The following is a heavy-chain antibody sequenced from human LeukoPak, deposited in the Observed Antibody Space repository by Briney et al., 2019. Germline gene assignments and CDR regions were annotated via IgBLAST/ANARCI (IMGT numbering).Heavy chain of an antibody. Sequence: GGSLRLSCAASGFTFASYSMAWVRQAPGRGLEWVSAISGYGDGTYYADSVKGRFTISRDNSKNTLFLQMSSLRAEDTAVYYCARDRYSSSFWGQGTMVTVSS. J-gene: IGHJ3*01. CDR3: ARDRYSSSF. CDR1: GFTFASYS. V-gene: IGHV3-23*01. D-gene: IGHD6-13*01. CDR2: ISGYGDGT.